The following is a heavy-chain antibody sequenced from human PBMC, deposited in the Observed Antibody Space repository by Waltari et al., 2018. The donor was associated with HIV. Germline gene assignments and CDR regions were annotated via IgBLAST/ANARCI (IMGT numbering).Heavy chain of an antibody. CDR3: ARDLGSYDFWSDY. V-gene: IGHV1-69*04. CDR1: GGPFSSYA. CDR2: IIPILGIA. D-gene: IGHD3-3*01. Sequence: QVQLVQSGAEVKKPGSSVKVSCKASGGPFSSYAISWVRQAPGQGLEWMGRIIPILGIANYAQKFQGRVTITADKSTSTAYMELSSLRSEDTAVYYCARDLGSYDFWSDYWGQGTLVTVSS. J-gene: IGHJ4*02.